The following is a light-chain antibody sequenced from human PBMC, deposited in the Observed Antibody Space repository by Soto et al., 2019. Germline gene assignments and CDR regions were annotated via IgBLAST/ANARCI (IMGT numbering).Light chain of an antibody. J-gene: IGLJ1*01. V-gene: IGLV2-14*01. CDR2: EVS. CDR3: ISYTVSRSYV. Sequence: ALTQPASVSGSPGQSITISCTGTSSDVGGYNYVSWYQQHPGKAPKLMIYEVSNRPSGVSNRFSGSKSGNTASLTISGLQADDEADYYCISYTVSRSYVFGTGTKVTVL. CDR1: SSDVGGYNY.